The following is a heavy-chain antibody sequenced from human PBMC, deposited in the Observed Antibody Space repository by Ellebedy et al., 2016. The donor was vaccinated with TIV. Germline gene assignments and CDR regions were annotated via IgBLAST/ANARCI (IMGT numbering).Heavy chain of an antibody. CDR2: MFYSGST. Sequence: SETLSLTXTVSGGSVSSSVYYWSWIRQPPGKGLEWIGYMFYSGSTKYNPSLKSRVTISIDTSKNHFSLRLSSVTAADTAVYYCATYSSGWKSDAFDIWGQGTVVTVSS. CDR1: GGSVSSSVYY. V-gene: IGHV4-61*03. J-gene: IGHJ3*02. D-gene: IGHD6-19*01. CDR3: ATYSSGWKSDAFDI.